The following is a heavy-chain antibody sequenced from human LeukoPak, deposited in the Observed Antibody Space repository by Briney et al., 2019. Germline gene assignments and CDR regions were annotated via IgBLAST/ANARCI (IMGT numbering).Heavy chain of an antibody. CDR1: GFTFSSYA. CDR2: ISYDGSNK. Sequence: GGSLRLSCAASGFTFSSYAMHWVRQAPGKGLEWVAVISYDGSNKYYADSVKGRFTISRDNAKNSLYLQMNSLRAEDTAVYYCARDFKANWGPIDYWGQGTLVTVSS. CDR3: ARDFKANWGPIDY. J-gene: IGHJ4*02. D-gene: IGHD7-27*01. V-gene: IGHV3-30-3*01.